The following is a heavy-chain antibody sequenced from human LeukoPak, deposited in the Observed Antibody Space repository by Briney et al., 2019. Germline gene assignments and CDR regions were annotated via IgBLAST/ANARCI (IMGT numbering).Heavy chain of an antibody. V-gene: IGHV1-8*03. D-gene: IGHD2-2*01. CDR2: MNPNSGNT. J-gene: IGHJ6*03. CDR3: ARFDHGPSYQYYYMDV. CDR1: GYTFTSYD. Sequence: ASVKVSCKASGYTFTSYDINWVRQATGQGLEWMGWMNPNSGNTGYAQKFQGRVTITRNTSISTAYMELSSLKSEDTAVYYCARFDHGPSYQYYYMDVWGKGTTVTISS.